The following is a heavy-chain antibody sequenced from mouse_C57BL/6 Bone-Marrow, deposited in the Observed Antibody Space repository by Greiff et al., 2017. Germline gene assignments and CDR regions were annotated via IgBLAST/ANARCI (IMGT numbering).Heavy chain of an antibody. CDR1: GFTFTNTS. CDR2: IDPANGNT. Sequence: VQLQQSVAELVRPGASVKLSCTASGFTFTNTSMHWVKQRPEQGLEWIGRIDPANGNTNYAPKFKGKATITADTSSNTAYLQLSSLTSEDTAIYYCARGAYGSSDYWGRGNALTVTA. CDR3: ARGAYGSSDY. D-gene: IGHD1-1*01. V-gene: IGHV14-3*01. J-gene: IGHJ2*01.